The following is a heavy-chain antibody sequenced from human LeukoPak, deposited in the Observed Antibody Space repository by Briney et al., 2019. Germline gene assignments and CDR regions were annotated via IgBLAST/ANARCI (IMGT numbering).Heavy chain of an antibody. V-gene: IGHV1-18*01. J-gene: IGHJ6*02. Sequence: GASVKVSCKASGYTFTSYGISWVRQAPGQGLEWMGWISAYNGNTNYAQKLQGRVTMTTDTSTSTAYMELRSLRSDDTAVYYCARDPYSSGWYSYYYYYGMDVWAKGHGHRLL. CDR1: GYTFTSYG. CDR3: ARDPYSSGWYSYYYYYGMDV. CDR2: ISAYNGNT. D-gene: IGHD6-19*01.